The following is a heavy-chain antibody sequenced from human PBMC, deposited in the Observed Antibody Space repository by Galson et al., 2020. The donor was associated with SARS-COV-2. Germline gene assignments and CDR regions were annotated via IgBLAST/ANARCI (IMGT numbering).Heavy chain of an antibody. CDR3: AKDLVYSSGWYSFHILGLDM. J-gene: IGHJ3*02. CDR2: ISGSGGST. Sequence: RSYPMSSLRQAPDKGLEWLSAISGSGGSTYYADSVMGRFTISRDNSKNTLYLQINSLRAEDTAVDYCAKDLVYSSGWYSFHILGLDMWGKGTMFT. D-gene: IGHD6-19*01. V-gene: IGHV3-23*01. CDR1: RSYP.